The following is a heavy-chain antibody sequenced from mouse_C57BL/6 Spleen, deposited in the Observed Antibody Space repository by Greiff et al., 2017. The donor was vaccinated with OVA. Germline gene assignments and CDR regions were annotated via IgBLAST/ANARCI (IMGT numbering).Heavy chain of an antibody. V-gene: IGHV14-1*01. D-gene: IGHD1-1*01. CDR1: GFNIKDYY. CDR2: IDPEDGDT. Sequence: VHVKQSGAELVRPGASVKLSCTASGFNIKDYYMHWVKQRPEQGLEWIGRIDPEDGDTEYAPKFQGKATMTADTSSNTAYLQLSSLTSEDTAVYYCTTLYYYGSSPAWFAYWGQGTLVTVSA. CDR3: TTLYYYGSSPAWFAY. J-gene: IGHJ3*01.